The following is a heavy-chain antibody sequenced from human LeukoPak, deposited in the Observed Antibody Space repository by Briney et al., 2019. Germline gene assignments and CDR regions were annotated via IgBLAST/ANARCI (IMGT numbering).Heavy chain of an antibody. V-gene: IGHV3-7*01. CDR3: AREGGGGSYDDY. CDR1: GFTFSFYW. J-gene: IGHJ4*02. CDR2: IKQDGSDK. Sequence: GGSVRLSCAASGFTFSFYWMSWVRQAPGKGLEWVANIKQDGSDKYYVDSVKGRFTISRDNSKNSLYLQMNSLRGEDTALYYCAREGGGGSYDDYWGQGTLVTVSS. D-gene: IGHD1-26*01.